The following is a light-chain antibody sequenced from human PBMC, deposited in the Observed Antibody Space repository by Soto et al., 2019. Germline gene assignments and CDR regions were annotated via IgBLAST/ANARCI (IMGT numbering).Light chain of an antibody. CDR3: QQGNTFPIT. CDR2: DAS. Sequence: DIQMTQSPSYVSASLGDRVTITCRASQVVRNHLAWYQQKPGKAPVLLIFDASTLQTGVPSRFRGGGSGTDLTLTISGLQPEDFGTYYCQQGNTFPITFGQGTRLDI. CDR1: QVVRNH. J-gene: IGKJ5*01. V-gene: IGKV1-12*01.